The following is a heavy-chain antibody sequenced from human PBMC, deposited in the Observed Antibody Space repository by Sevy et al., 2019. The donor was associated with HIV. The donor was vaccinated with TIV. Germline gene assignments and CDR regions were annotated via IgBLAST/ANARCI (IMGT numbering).Heavy chain of an antibody. D-gene: IGHD3-22*01. CDR2: IYTSGST. V-gene: IGHV4-61*02. CDR3: ARASYYYDSSGYYRPAFDI. J-gene: IGHJ3*02. CDR1: GGSISSGSYY. Sequence: SETLSLTCTVSGGSISSGSYYWSWIRQPAGKGLEWIGRIYTSGSTNYNPSLKSRVTMSVDTSKNQFSLKLSAVTAAETAVYYCARASYYYDSSGYYRPAFDIWGQGTMVTVSS.